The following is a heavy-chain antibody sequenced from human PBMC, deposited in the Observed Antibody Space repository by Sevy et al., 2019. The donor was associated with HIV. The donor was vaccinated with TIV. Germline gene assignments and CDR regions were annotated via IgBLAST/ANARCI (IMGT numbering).Heavy chain of an antibody. D-gene: IGHD1-26*01. CDR1: AFTFSRYW. V-gene: IGHV3-7*01. Sequence: GGSLRLSCAASAFTFSRYWMGWVRQAPGKGLEWEANIKQDGSQKYYVDSVKGRFTISRDNAKNSLYLQMNSLRAEDTAVYYCARDSGNYYFNYWGQGALVTVSS. J-gene: IGHJ4*02. CDR3: ARDSGNYYFNY. CDR2: IKQDGSQK.